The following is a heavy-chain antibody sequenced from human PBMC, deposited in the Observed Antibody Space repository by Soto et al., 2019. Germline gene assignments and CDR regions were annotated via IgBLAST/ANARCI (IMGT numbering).Heavy chain of an antibody. Sequence: SVXVSCRASGGTFSSYAISLFLQAPGQGLDWMGGIIPIFGTANYAQKFQGRVTITADKSTSTAYMELSSLRSEDTAVYYCARDPAYAGSSGSEDSGMEVWGQGTTV. D-gene: IGHD3-22*01. CDR3: ARDPAYAGSSGSEDSGMEV. CDR1: GGTFSSYA. V-gene: IGHV1-69*06. CDR2: IIPIFGTA. J-gene: IGHJ6*01.